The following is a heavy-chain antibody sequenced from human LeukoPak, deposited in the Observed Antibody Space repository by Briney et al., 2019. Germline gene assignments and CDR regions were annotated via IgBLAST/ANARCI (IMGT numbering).Heavy chain of an antibody. CDR1: GYSISSGYY. CDR2: IYHSGST. Sequence: SETLSLTCAVSGYSISSGYYWGWIRQPPGKGLEWIGSIYHSGSTYYNPSLKSRVTISVDASKNQFSLKLSSVTAADTAVYYCARFDVDTAMVDAFDIWGQGTMVTVSS. J-gene: IGHJ3*02. D-gene: IGHD5-18*01. V-gene: IGHV4-38-2*01. CDR3: ARFDVDTAMVDAFDI.